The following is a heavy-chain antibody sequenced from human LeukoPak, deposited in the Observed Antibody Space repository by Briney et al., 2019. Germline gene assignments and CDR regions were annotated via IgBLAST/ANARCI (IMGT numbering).Heavy chain of an antibody. V-gene: IGHV4-34*01. CDR3: ARGTSAKNAFDV. Sequence: SETLSLTCAVYGGSFSGYYWSWIRQPPGKGLEWIGEINHSGSTNYNPSLKSRVTISVDTSKNQFSLKLSSVTAADTAVYYCARGTSAKNAFDVWGQGTLVTVSP. CDR2: INHSGST. D-gene: IGHD3-10*01. CDR1: GGSFSGYY. J-gene: IGHJ3*01.